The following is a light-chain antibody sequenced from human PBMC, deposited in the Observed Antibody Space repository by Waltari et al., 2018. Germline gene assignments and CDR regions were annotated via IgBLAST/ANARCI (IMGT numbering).Light chain of an antibody. Sequence: DIVMTQSPDYLALFLGDRATINCKSSPSILYSSNKKNYLAGYQQKPGQAPKLLIYWASTREAGVPDRFSGSGSGTDFTLTISSLQAEDVAVYHCQQYYSSPPTFGQGTKLEIK. CDR2: WAS. CDR3: QQYYSSPPT. CDR1: PSILYSSNKKNY. J-gene: IGKJ2*01. V-gene: IGKV4-1*01.